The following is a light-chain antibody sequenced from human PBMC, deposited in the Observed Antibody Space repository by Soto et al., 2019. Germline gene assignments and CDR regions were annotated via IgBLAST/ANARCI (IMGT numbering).Light chain of an antibody. V-gene: IGKV2-28*01. Sequence: DIVMTQSPLSLPVTPGEPASISCRSSQSLLHSNGYNYLDWYLQKPGQSPQLLIYLGSNRASGVPDRFSGSGSGTDFTLKISRVEADDVGVYYCMQALHVTLGGGTKVDTK. CDR2: LGS. CDR1: QSLLHSNGYNY. CDR3: MQALHVT. J-gene: IGKJ4*01.